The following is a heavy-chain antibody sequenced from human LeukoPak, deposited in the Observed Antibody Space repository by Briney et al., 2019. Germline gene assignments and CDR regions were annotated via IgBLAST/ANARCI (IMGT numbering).Heavy chain of an antibody. J-gene: IGHJ4*02. D-gene: IGHD4-23*01. V-gene: IGHV4-59*08. CDR2: IYYSGST. Sequence: PSETLSLTCTVSGGSISSYYWSWIRQPPGKGLEWIGYIYYSGSTNYNPSLKSRVTISVDTSKNQFSLKLSSVTAADTAVYYCARLGPEVYGGNRVFDYWGQETLVTVS. CDR3: ARLGPEVYGGNRVFDY. CDR1: GGSISSYY.